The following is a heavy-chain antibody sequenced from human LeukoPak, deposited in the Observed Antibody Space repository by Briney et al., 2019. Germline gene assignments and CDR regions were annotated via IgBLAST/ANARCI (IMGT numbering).Heavy chain of an antibody. CDR2: IRYDGSNK. Sequence: GGSLRLSCAASGFTFSSYGMHWVRQAPGKGLERVAFIRYDGSNKYCADSVKGRFTISRDNSKNTLYLQMNSLRAEDTAVYYCAKDGSMWFGEFPFDYWGQGTLVTVSS. CDR3: AKDGSMWFGEFPFDY. D-gene: IGHD3-10*01. J-gene: IGHJ4*02. V-gene: IGHV3-30*02. CDR1: GFTFSSYG.